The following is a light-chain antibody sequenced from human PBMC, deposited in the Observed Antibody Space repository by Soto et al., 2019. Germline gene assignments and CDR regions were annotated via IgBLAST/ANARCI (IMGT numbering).Light chain of an antibody. CDR3: QHYYSAPFT. V-gene: IGKV4-1*01. CDR1: RAISFTSNNKNY. CDR2: WAS. J-gene: IGKJ3*01. Sequence: DIVMTQSPDSLAVSLGERATINCRSSRAISFTSNNKNYLSWYQQKPGQPPKLLIYWASTRESGVPDRFSGSGSRTNFTLTISSLRAEDVAVYYCQHYYSAPFTFGPGTTVDLK.